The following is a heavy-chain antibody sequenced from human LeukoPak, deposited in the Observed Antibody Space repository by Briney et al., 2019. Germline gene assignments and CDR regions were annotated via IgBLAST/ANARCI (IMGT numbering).Heavy chain of an antibody. CDR3: ARRELLGNFDY. Sequence: GASLQISCKGSGSSFTSYWIGWVRQLPGKGLEWMGIIYPGDSDTRYSPSFQGQVTISADKSISTAYLQWSSLKASDTAMYYCARRELLGNFDYWGQGTLVTVSS. D-gene: IGHD1-26*01. V-gene: IGHV5-51*01. J-gene: IGHJ4*02. CDR2: IYPGDSDT. CDR1: GSSFTSYW.